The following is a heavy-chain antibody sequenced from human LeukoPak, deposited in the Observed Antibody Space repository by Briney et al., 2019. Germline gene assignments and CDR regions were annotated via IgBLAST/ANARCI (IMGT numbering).Heavy chain of an antibody. Sequence: SVKVSCKASGGTFSSYAISWVRQAPGQGLEWMGGTIPIFGTANYAQKFQGRVTITADESTSTAYMELSSLRSEDTAVYYCARDSQITFGGVYAFDIWGQGTMVTVSS. CDR2: TIPIFGTA. J-gene: IGHJ3*02. CDR3: ARDSQITFGGVYAFDI. CDR1: GGTFSSYA. V-gene: IGHV1-69*13. D-gene: IGHD3-16*01.